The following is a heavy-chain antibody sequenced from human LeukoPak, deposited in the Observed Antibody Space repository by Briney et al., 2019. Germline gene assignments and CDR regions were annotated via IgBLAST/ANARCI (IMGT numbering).Heavy chain of an antibody. CDR1: GGSISGYF. D-gene: IGHD2-8*01. CDR3: VRDPLHYCTNGVCYVFDI. CDR2: IYTSGST. Sequence: SETLSLTCTFSGGSISGYFWSWIRQPAGKGLEWIGRIYTSGSTNFNPSLKSRVTMSIDTSENQFSLKLNSVTAADTAVYYCVRDPLHYCTNGVCYVFDIWGQGTMVTVSS. V-gene: IGHV4-4*07. J-gene: IGHJ3*02.